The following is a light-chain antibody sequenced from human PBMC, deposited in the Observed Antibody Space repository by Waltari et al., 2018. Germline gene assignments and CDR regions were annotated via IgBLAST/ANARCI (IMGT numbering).Light chain of an antibody. Sequence: DVVVTQSPLSLPVTLGQPASIPCRFSQSLVNSDGNTYLIWLQQRPGQSPRRLSYLVSNRDSGVPDRFSGSGSGTDFTLKISRVEAEDVGIYYCMQGTHWPLTFGPGTKVDIK. J-gene: IGKJ3*01. CDR2: LVS. CDR1: QSLVNSDGNTY. V-gene: IGKV2-30*01. CDR3: MQGTHWPLT.